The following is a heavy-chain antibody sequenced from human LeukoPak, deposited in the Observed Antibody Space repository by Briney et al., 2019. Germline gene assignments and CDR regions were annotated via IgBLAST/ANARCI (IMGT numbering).Heavy chain of an antibody. CDR1: GGTFSSYA. V-gene: IGHV1-69*04. CDR3: ASYYCSSTSCYRADPDAFDI. CDR2: IIPILGIA. J-gene: IGHJ3*02. Sequence: ASVKVSCKASGGTFSSYAISWVRQAPGQGLEWMGRIIPILGIANYAQKFQGRVTITTDESTSTAYMELSSLRSEDTAVYYCASYYCSSTSCYRADPDAFDIWGQGTMVTVSS. D-gene: IGHD2-2*01.